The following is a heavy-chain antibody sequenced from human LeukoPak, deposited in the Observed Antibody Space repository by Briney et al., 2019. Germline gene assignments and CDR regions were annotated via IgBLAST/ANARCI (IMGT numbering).Heavy chain of an antibody. CDR1: GYTFTGYY. J-gene: IGHJ3*02. CDR3: ARGGITFGGVISYDAFDI. D-gene: IGHD3-16*02. CDR2: INPNSGGT. Sequence: ASVKVSCKASGYTFTGYYMHWVRQAPGQGLEWMGWINPNSGGTNYAQKFQGRVTMTRDTSISTAYMELSRLRSDDTAVYYCARGGITFGGVISYDAFDIWGQGTMVTVSS. V-gene: IGHV1-2*02.